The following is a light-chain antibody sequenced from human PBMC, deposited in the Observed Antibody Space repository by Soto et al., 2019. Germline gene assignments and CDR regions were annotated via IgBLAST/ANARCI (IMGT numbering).Light chain of an antibody. V-gene: IGKV3-15*01. CDR2: RAT. CDR1: HSVTSN. Sequence: EIVRAHSPATLCVSPGERATLSFGASHSVTSNLAWYQHKPGQAPRLLIYRATARAAGIPARFGGSGSGTEFTLTISSLQPEDFAIYYCQQYDDWPLTYGQGTKVDIK. CDR3: QQYDDWPLT. J-gene: IGKJ1*01.